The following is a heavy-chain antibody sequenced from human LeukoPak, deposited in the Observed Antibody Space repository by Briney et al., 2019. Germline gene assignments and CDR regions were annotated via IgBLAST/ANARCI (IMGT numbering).Heavy chain of an antibody. D-gene: IGHD6-19*01. CDR3: AKVPAVAGKKNRFDP. Sequence: GGSLRLSCAVAGFTFSNYPVSWVRQAPGKGLEWVSAISGGSTFYADSVKGRFTISRDNSKNTLYLQIDSLRAEDTAVYYCAKVPAVAGKKNRFDPWGLGTLVTVSS. CDR1: GFTFSNYP. J-gene: IGHJ5*02. CDR2: ISGGST. V-gene: IGHV3-23*01.